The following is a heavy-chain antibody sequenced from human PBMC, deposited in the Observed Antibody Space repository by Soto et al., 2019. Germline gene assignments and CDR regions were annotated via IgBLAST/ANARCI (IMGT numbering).Heavy chain of an antibody. J-gene: IGHJ4*02. CDR1: GFTFGDYA. D-gene: IGHD3-3*01. Sequence: EVQLVESGGGLVKPGRSLRLSCTASGFTFGDYAMSWFRQAPGKGLEWVGFIRSKAYGGTTEYAASVKGRFTISRDDSKSIAYLQMNSLKTEDTAVYYCTRDQRVSTIYDFWSGYSPDYWGQGTLVTVSS. CDR3: TRDQRVSTIYDFWSGYSPDY. V-gene: IGHV3-49*05. CDR2: IRSKAYGGTT.